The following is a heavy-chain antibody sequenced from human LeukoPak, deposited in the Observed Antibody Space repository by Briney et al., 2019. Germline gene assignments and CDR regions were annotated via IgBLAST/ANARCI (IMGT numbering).Heavy chain of an antibody. V-gene: IGHV3-23*01. CDR3: AKAGWYDYYYGMDV. Sequence: GGSLRLSCAASGFTFSSYAMSWVRQASGKGLEWVSAISGSGGSTYYADSVKGRFTISRDNSKNTLYLQMNSLRAEDTAVYYCAKAGWYDYYYGMDVWGQGTTVTVSS. CDR1: GFTFSSYA. D-gene: IGHD6-19*01. J-gene: IGHJ6*02. CDR2: ISGSGGST.